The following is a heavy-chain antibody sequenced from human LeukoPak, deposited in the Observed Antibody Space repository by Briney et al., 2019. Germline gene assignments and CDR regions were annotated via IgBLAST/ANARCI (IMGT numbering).Heavy chain of an antibody. CDR1: GGSINNYY. CDR2: IYTRGST. Sequence: LETLSLTCTVSGGSINNYYWSWIRQPAGKGLEWIGRIYTRGSTNYNPSLKSRVTMSVDTSKNQFSLKLSSVTAADTAVYYCARGRYCSADICSGGDAFDIWGQGTMVSVSS. D-gene: IGHD2-15*01. V-gene: IGHV4-4*07. CDR3: ARGRYCSADICSGGDAFDI. J-gene: IGHJ3*02.